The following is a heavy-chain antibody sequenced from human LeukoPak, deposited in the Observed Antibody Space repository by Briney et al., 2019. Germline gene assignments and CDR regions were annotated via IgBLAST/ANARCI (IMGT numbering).Heavy chain of an antibody. D-gene: IGHD3-10*01. CDR1: GGSFSGYY. V-gene: IGHV4-34*01. J-gene: IGHJ4*02. CDR2: INHSGST. CDR3: ARDNTRSYYYGSGSYPSTFDY. Sequence: SETLSLTCAVYGGSFSGYYWSWIRQPPGKGLEWIGEINHSGSTNYNPSLKSRVTISVDTSKNQFSLKLSSVTAADTAVYYCARDNTRSYYYGSGSYPSTFDYWGQGTLVTVSS.